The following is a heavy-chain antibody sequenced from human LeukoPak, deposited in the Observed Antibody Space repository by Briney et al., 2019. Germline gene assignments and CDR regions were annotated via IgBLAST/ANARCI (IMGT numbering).Heavy chain of an antibody. CDR2: IIPIFGTA. V-gene: IGHV1-69*05. D-gene: IGHD6-6*01. Sequence: SVKVSCKASGGTFSSYAISWVRQAPGQGLEWMGRIIPIFGTANYAQKFQGGVKITTDESTSTAYMELSSLRSEDTAVYYCARDSYEYSSSSWFDPWGQGTLVTVSS. CDR1: GGTFSSYA. CDR3: ARDSYEYSSSSWFDP. J-gene: IGHJ5*02.